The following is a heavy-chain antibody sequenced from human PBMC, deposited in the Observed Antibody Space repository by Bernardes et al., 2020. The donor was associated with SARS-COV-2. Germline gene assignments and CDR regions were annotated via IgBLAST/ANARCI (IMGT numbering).Heavy chain of an antibody. V-gene: IGHV4-4*07. D-gene: IGHD6-19*01. Sequence: SETLSLTCTVSGGSISSYYWSWIRQPAGKGLEWIGRIYTSGSTNYNPSLKSRVTMSVDTSKNQFSLKLSSVTAAVTAVSYCARARSSGWYYYYGMDVWGQGTTVTVSS. J-gene: IGHJ6*02. CDR1: GGSISSYY. CDR2: IYTSGST. CDR3: ARARSSGWYYYYGMDV.